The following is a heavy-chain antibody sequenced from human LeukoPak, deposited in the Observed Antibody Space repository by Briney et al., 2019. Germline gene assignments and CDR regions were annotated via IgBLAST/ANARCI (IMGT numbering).Heavy chain of an antibody. CDR3: ARPGRDSSDDWHFDL. D-gene: IGHD6-13*01. Sequence: PSETLSLTCTVSGGSISSYYWNGLRQSPGEGLEGIGYVAYSGRSDYIPSLKSRVTISIDTSKSQFSLKLTSVTAADTAVYYCARPGRDSSDDWHFDLWGRGTLVTVSS. J-gene: IGHJ2*01. CDR2: VAYSGRS. CDR1: GGSISSYY. V-gene: IGHV4-59*08.